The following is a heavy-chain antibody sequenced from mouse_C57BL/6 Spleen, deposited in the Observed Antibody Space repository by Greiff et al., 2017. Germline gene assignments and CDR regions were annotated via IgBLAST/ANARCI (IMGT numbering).Heavy chain of an antibody. J-gene: IGHJ3*01. CDR2: IYPRSGNT. CDR3: AREGYDYDAAY. CDR1: GYTFTSYG. V-gene: IGHV1-81*01. Sequence: QVHVKQSGAELARPGASVKLSCKASGYTFTSYGISWVKQRTGQGLEWIGEIYPRSGNTYYNEKFKGKATLTADKSSSTAYMELRSLTSEDSAVYFCAREGYDYDAAYWGQGTLVTVSA. D-gene: IGHD2-4*01.